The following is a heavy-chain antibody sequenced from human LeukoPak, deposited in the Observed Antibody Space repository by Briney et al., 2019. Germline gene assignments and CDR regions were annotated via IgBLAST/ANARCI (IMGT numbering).Heavy chain of an antibody. J-gene: IGHJ4*02. CDR1: GFTFSSYA. CDR3: ARDYTAMVKLDY. CDR2: ISYDGSNK. Sequence: PGRSLRLSCAASGFTFSSYAMHWVRQAPGKGLEWVAVISYDGSNKYYADSVKGRFTISGDNSKNTLYLQMNSLRAEDTAVYYCARDYTAMVKLDYWGQGTLVTVSS. V-gene: IGHV3-30-3*01. D-gene: IGHD5-18*01.